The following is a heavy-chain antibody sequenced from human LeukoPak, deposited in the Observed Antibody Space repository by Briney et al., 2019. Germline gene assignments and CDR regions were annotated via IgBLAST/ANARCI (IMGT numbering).Heavy chain of an antibody. CDR3: TRTSPGVPLDV. CDR1: GGSFSGYY. J-gene: IGHJ4*02. V-gene: IGHV4-34*01. CDR2: ISQSGVT. D-gene: IGHD7-27*01. Sequence: SETLSLTCAVYGGSFSGYYWSWIRQPPGKGPQWIGQISQSGVTDYNPSLKSRVTISLDTSKNQFSLRLTFVTAADAAVYYCTRTSPGVPLDVWGRGTLVTVSS.